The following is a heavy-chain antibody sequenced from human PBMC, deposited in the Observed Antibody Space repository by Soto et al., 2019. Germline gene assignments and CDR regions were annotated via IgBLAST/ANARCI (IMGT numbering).Heavy chain of an antibody. CDR1: GFTFSNAW. V-gene: IGHV3-15*01. CDR2: IKSKTDGGTT. J-gene: IGHJ4*02. CDR3: TTVVPAAADY. D-gene: IGHD2-2*01. Sequence: GSLRLSCAASGFTFSNAWMSWVRQAPGKVLEWVGRIKSKTDGGTTDYAAPVKGRFTISRDDSKNTLYLQMNSLKIEDIAVYYCTTVVPAAADYWGQGTWSPSPQ.